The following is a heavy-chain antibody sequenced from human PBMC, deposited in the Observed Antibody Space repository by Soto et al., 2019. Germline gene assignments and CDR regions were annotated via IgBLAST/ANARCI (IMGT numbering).Heavy chain of an antibody. CDR1: GYTFTSYA. J-gene: IGHJ4*02. CDR2: INTGNGNT. CDR3: ARPGAAAGSSLPY. D-gene: IGHD6-13*01. V-gene: IGHV1-3*04. Sequence: ASVKVSCKASGYTFTSYAIHWVRQAPGQRLEWMGWINTGNGNTKYSQKFQGRVTFTTDTSARTAYMELRSLRSEDTAVYYCARPGAAAGSSLPYWAQGTLVTVSS.